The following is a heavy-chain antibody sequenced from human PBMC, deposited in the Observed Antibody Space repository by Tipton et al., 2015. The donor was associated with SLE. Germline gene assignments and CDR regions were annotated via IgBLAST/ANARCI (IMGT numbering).Heavy chain of an antibody. J-gene: IGHJ6*02. V-gene: IGHV4-4*02. CDR2: IFHSGNT. D-gene: IGHD2-21*01. CDR1: GASISSLYW. CDR3: ATGDLVYYYQGMDV. Sequence: TLSLTCTVSGASISSLYWSWIRQPPGKGLEWIGEIFHSGNTNYNPSLKSRVIMSVDKSKNQFSLKLRSVTAADTAVYYCATGDLVYYYQGMDVWGQGTTVTVSS.